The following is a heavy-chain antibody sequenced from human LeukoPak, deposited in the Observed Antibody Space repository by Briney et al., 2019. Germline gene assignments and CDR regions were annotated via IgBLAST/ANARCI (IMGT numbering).Heavy chain of an antibody. CDR3: ARDAYKLFDY. V-gene: IGHV3-7*04. J-gene: IGHJ4*02. CDR1: GFTFSSYW. Sequence: GGSLRLSCAASGFTFSSYWMSWLRHAPGKGLEWVANIKQEGSEKYYVDSVRGRFTISRDNGKNSLYLQMNSLRAEDTAVYYCARDAYKLFDYWGQGTLVTVFS. D-gene: IGHD5-24*01. CDR2: IKQEGSEK.